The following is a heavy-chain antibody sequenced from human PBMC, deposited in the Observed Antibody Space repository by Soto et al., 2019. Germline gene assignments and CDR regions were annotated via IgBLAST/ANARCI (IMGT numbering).Heavy chain of an antibody. CDR1: GFTFGDYA. CDR3: TRGFYSIASYPRFDY. V-gene: IGHV3-49*03. J-gene: IGHJ4*02. CDR2: IRSKAYGETT. Sequence: EVQLVESGGGLVQPGRSLRLSCTTSGFTFGDYAVSWFRQAPGKGLECVGFIRSKAYGETTEYAASVKGRFTISRDESKSIAYMQMNSVNTEDTGIYYCTRGFYSIASYPRFDYWGQGTLVTVSS. D-gene: IGHD6-13*01.